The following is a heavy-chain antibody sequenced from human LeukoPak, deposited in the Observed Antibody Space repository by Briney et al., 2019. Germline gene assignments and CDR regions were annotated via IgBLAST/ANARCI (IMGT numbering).Heavy chain of an antibody. CDR1: GYTFTSYG. J-gene: IGHJ4*02. CDR2: ISAYNGNT. V-gene: IGHV1-18*01. Sequence: ASVKVSCKASGYTFTSYGISWVRQAPGQGLEWMGWISAYNGNTNYAQKLQGRVTMTTDTSTRTAYMELRSLRSDDTAVYYCARDYGGIVGATGIFDYWGQGTLVTVSS. CDR3: ARDYGGIVGATGIFDY. D-gene: IGHD1-26*01.